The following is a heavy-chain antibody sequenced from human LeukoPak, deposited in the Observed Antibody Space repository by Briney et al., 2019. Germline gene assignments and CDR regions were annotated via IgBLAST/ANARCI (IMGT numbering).Heavy chain of an antibody. D-gene: IGHD1-26*01. CDR3: ARGPDSGSYYAWFDP. CDR1: GGSLSTYY. J-gene: IGHJ5*02. Sequence: SETLSLTCAVYGGSLSTYYWSWIRQPPGKGLEWIGEINHKGDTQYNPSLKGRVTISVDTSKNEFSLKMRSMTAADTAVYYCARGPDSGSYYAWFDPWGQGTLVTVSS. CDR2: INHKGDT. V-gene: IGHV4-34*01.